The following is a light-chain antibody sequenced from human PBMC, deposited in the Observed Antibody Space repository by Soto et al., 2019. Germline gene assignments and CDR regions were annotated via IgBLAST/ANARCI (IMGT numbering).Light chain of an antibody. V-gene: IGLV2-8*01. CDR3: SSYAGSNNPYV. Sequence: QSVLTQPPSASWSPGQSVTISCTGTSSDVGSYNYVSWYQQHPGKAPKLMIYEVSKRPSGVPDRFSGSKSGFTASLTVSGLQAEDEADYYCSSYAGSNNPYVFGNGTKVTVL. CDR2: EVS. CDR1: SSDVGSYNY. J-gene: IGLJ1*01.